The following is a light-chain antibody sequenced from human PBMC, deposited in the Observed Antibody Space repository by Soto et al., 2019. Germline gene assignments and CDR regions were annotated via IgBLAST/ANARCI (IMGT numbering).Light chain of an antibody. J-gene: IGLJ3*02. Sequence: QYALTQPPYASGSPGQSVTISCTGTSSDIGGYNSVSWYQQHPGKAPKLMIYEVNKRPLGVPERFSGSKSGNTASLTVSGLQADDEGDYYCSSSAGTNSFVLFGGGTKLPVL. CDR1: SSDIGGYNS. V-gene: IGLV2-8*01. CDR3: SSSAGTNSFVL. CDR2: EVN.